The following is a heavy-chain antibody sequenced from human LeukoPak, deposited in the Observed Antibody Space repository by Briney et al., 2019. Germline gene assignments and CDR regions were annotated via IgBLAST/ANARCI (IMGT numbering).Heavy chain of an antibody. CDR3: ARVDDSSGYPADFDY. J-gene: IGHJ4*02. D-gene: IGHD3-22*01. CDR1: GFTVSSNY. V-gene: IGHV3-66*01. Sequence: GGSLRLSCAASGFTVSSNYMSWVRQAPGKGLEWVSGIYSGGSTYYADSVKGRFTISRDNSKNTLYLQMNSLRAEDTAVYYCARVDDSSGYPADFDYWGQGTLVTVSS. CDR2: IYSGGST.